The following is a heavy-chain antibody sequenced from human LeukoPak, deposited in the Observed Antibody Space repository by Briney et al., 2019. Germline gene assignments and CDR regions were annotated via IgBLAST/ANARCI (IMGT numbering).Heavy chain of an antibody. J-gene: IGHJ4*02. CDR1: GFTFSSYA. Sequence: GGSLRLSCAASGFTFSSYAMSWVRQAPGKGLEWVSAISGGGGNTYYADSEKGRFTISRDNSKNTLYLQMNSLRAEDTALYYCAKDRWNNYGTFDYWGQGTLVTVSS. D-gene: IGHD1/OR15-1a*01. CDR2: ISGGGGNT. CDR3: AKDRWNNYGTFDY. V-gene: IGHV3-23*01.